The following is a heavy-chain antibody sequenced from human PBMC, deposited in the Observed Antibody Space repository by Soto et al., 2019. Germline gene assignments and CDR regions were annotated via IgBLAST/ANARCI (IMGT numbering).Heavy chain of an antibody. CDR2: IYYSGST. CDR3: ARSTHGYSYGFYSSYYGMDV. CDR1: GGSISSSSYY. Sequence: SETLSLTCTVSGGSISSSSYYWSWIRQPPGKGLEWIGSIYYSGSTYYNPCLKSRGTISVDTSNNQFSLKLSSVTAADTAVYYCARSTHGYSYGFYSSYYGMDVWGQGTTVTVSS. V-gene: IGHV4-39*01. D-gene: IGHD5-18*01. J-gene: IGHJ6*02.